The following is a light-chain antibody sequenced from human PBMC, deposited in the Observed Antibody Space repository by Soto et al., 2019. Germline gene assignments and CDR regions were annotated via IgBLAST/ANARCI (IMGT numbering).Light chain of an antibody. CDR3: RSYTSTNSWV. J-gene: IGLJ3*02. CDR1: SSDVGGYNY. V-gene: IGLV2-14*01. Sequence: QSALTQSASVSGSPGQSITISCTGTSSDVGGYNYVSWYQQHPGKAPKLIIYDVSNRPSGVSTRFSGSKSGNTASLTISGLQAEDEADYSCRSYTSTNSWVFGGGTKVTVL. CDR2: DVS.